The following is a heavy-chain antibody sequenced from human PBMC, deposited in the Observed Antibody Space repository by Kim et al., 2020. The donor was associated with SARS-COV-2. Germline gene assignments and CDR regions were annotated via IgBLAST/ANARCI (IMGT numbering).Heavy chain of an antibody. Sequence: SETLSLTCAVYGGSFSGYYWSWIRQPPGKGLEWIGEINHSGSTNYNPSLKSRVTISVDTSKNQFSLKLSSVTAADTAVYYCARRPVQKYSSGWYRDYYGMDVWGQGTTVTVSS. V-gene: IGHV4-34*01. D-gene: IGHD6-19*01. J-gene: IGHJ6*02. CDR2: INHSGST. CDR3: ARRPVQKYSSGWYRDYYGMDV. CDR1: GGSFSGYY.